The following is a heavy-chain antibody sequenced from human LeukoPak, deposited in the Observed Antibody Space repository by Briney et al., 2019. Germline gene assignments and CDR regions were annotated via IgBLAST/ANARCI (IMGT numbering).Heavy chain of an antibody. J-gene: IGHJ4*02. V-gene: IGHV3-30*02. CDR2: IRYDGSNK. CDR3: AKDYDILTGAPDFDY. Sequence: QPGGSLRLSCAASGFTFSSYDMHWVRQAPGKGLEWVAFIRYDGSNKYYADSVKGRFTISRDNSKNTLYLQMNSLRAEDTAVYYCAKDYDILTGAPDFDYWGQGTLVTVSS. D-gene: IGHD3-9*01. CDR1: GFTFSSYD.